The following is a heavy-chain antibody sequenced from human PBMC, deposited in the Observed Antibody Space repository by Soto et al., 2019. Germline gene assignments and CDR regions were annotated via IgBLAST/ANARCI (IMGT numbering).Heavy chain of an antibody. Sequence: QVQLQESGPGLVKPSQTLSLTCTVSGGSISSGGYYWSWIRQHPGKALEWIGYISYSGSTYYNPSLKSRVTISVDTSKNQFSLKLSSVTAADMAVYYCARGVTMVRGVIHTPYFDYWGQGTLVTVSS. CDR2: ISYSGST. D-gene: IGHD3-10*01. CDR1: GGSISSGGYY. CDR3: ARGVTMVRGVIHTPYFDY. J-gene: IGHJ4*02. V-gene: IGHV4-31*03.